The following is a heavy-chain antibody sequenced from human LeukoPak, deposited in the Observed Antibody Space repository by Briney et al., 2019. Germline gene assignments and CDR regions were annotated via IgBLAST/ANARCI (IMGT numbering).Heavy chain of an antibody. J-gene: IGHJ6*02. CDR3: AREARDVTMIVVALYYYGMDV. CDR2: ISSSGSTI. V-gene: IGHV3-11*01. Sequence: ESGGGLVKPGGSLRLSCAASGFTFSDYYMSWIRQAPGKGLEWVSYISSSGSTIYYADSVKGRFTIFRDNAKNSLYLQMNSLRAEDTAVYYCAREARDVTMIVVALYYYGMDVWGQGTTVTVSS. D-gene: IGHD3-22*01. CDR1: GFTFSDYY.